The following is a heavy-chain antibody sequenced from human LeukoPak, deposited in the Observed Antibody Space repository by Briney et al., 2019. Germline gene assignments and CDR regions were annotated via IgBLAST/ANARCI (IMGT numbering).Heavy chain of an antibody. CDR3: ARGIPAAGTGTPLRLVDY. D-gene: IGHD6-13*01. CDR1: GFTFSSYG. J-gene: IGHJ4*02. Sequence: GGSLRLSCAASGFTFSSYGMHWVRQAPGKGLEWVAVIWYDGSNKYYADSVKGRFTISRDNSKNTLYLQMNSLRAGDTAVYYCARGIPAAGTGTPLRLVDYWGQGTLVTVSS. V-gene: IGHV3-33*01. CDR2: IWYDGSNK.